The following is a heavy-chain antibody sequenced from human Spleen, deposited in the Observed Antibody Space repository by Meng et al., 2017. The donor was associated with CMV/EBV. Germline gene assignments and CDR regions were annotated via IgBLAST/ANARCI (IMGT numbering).Heavy chain of an antibody. CDR2: ISYDASNE. V-gene: IGHV3-30*04. Sequence: GESLKISCAASGFTFSSYAMHWVRQAPGKGLEWVAGISYDASNEYYPESVKGRLTISRDNSKNTLYLQMSSLKAEDTAVYYCAGGGSRILDYWGQGTLVTVSS. CDR1: GFTFSSYA. CDR3: AGGGSRILDY. J-gene: IGHJ4*02. D-gene: IGHD3-16*01.